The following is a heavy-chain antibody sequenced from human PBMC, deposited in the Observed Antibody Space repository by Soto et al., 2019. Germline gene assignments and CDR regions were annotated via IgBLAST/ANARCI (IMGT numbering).Heavy chain of an antibody. CDR1: GFSFTSYT. CDR2: ISAGGRSI. J-gene: IGHJ3*02. D-gene: IGHD3-10*01. Sequence: EVQLVESGGGLVKPGGSLRVSCAASGFSFTSYTMNWVRQAPGKGLEWVASISAGGRSIYYADSLKGRSTVSRDNAKSSLYLQMNSLRAEDTAVHYPPRSTPGNPFDIWGQGTMVTVSS. V-gene: IGHV3-21*01. CDR3: PRSTPGNPFDI.